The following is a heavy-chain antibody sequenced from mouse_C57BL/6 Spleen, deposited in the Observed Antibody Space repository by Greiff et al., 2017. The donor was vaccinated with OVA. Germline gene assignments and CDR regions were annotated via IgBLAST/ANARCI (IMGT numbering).Heavy chain of an antibody. V-gene: IGHV5-4*01. Sequence: EVHLVESGGGLVKPGGSLKLSCAASGFTFSSYAMSWVRQTPEKRLEWVATLSDGGSYTYYPDNVKGRFTISRDNAKNNLYLQMSHLKSEDTAMYYCARDRIYDGYYDAMDYWGQGTSVTVSS. CDR1: GFTFSSYA. J-gene: IGHJ4*01. D-gene: IGHD2-3*01. CDR2: LSDGGSYT. CDR3: ARDRIYDGYYDAMDY.